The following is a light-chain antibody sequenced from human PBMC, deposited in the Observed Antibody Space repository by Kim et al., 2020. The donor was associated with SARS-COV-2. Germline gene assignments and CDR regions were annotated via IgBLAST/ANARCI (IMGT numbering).Light chain of an antibody. J-gene: IGLJ2*01. CDR2: GNS. CDR3: QSYDSSLSGSV. V-gene: IGLV1-40*01. Sequence: QRVTISCTGSSSNIGAGYDVHWYQQLPGTAPKLLIYGNSKRPSRVPDRFSGSRSGTSASLAITGLQAEDEADYYCQSYDSSLSGSVFGGGTQLTVL. CDR1: SSNIGAGYD.